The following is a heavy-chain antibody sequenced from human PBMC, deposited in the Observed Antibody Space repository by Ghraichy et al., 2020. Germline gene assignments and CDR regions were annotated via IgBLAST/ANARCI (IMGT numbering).Heavy chain of an antibody. Sequence: ASVKVSCKASGYTFTAYHFHWVRQAPGQGLEWMGRINPDSGGANYAQNFQARVTMTRDTSISTAYMELSRLKSDDTAVYYCARGMDTAIISFFDYWGQGSLVTVSS. CDR1: GYTFTAYH. D-gene: IGHD5-18*01. CDR3: ARGMDTAIISFFDY. CDR2: INPDSGGA. V-gene: IGHV1-2*06. J-gene: IGHJ4*02.